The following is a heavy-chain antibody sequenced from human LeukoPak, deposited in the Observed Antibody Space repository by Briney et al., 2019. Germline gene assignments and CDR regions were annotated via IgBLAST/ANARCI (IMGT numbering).Heavy chain of an antibody. Sequence: GGSLRLSCAASGFTFSSDSMNWVRQAPGKGLEWVSTNSGDSAYIYYADSVQGRFSISRDNAKNSLHLQMNSLRADDTAVYYCARDRGDTRGYFYDYWGQGTLVTVSS. D-gene: IGHD3-22*01. J-gene: IGHJ4*02. CDR3: ARDRGDTRGYFYDY. V-gene: IGHV3-21*01. CDR2: NSGDSAYI. CDR1: GFTFSSDS.